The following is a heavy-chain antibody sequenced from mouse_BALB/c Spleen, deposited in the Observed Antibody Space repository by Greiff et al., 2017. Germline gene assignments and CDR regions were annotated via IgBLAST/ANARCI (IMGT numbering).Heavy chain of an antibody. J-gene: IGHJ4*01. CDR1: GFTFSDYY. Sequence: EVQGVESGGGLVKPGGSLKLSCAASGFTFSDYYMYWVRQTPEKRLEWVATISDGGSYTYYPDSVKGRFTISRDNAKNNLYLQMSSLKSEDTAMYYCARHYYGSSYDAMDYWGQGTSVTVSS. V-gene: IGHV5-4*02. CDR2: ISDGGSYT. CDR3: ARHYYGSSYDAMDY. D-gene: IGHD1-1*01.